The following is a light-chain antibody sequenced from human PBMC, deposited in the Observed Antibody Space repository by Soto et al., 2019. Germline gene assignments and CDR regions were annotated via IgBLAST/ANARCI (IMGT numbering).Light chain of an antibody. CDR3: QQYNSYWT. Sequence: DIQLTQSPSTLSASVGDSVSITFRASQSISTWLAWYQQKPGKAPKLLIYDASSLEGGVPSRFSGSGSGTEFTLTISSLQPDDFATYYCQQYNSYWTFGQGTKVDIK. CDR1: QSISTW. CDR2: DAS. V-gene: IGKV1-5*01. J-gene: IGKJ1*01.